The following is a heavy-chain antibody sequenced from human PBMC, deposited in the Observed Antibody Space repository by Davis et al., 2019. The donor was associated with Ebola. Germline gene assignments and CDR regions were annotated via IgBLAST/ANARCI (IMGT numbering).Heavy chain of an antibody. Sequence: MPSETLSLTCTVSGGSIGSTTYYWGWIRQPPGKGLEWIGSIHYGGSTYYTPSLKSRVIISVDTSRKQFSLNLSSVTAADTAVYYCARLHEGDWGQGTMVTVSS. CDR2: IHYGGST. CDR3: ARLHEGD. J-gene: IGHJ3*01. CDR1: GGSIGSTTYY. D-gene: IGHD3-16*01. V-gene: IGHV4-39*01.